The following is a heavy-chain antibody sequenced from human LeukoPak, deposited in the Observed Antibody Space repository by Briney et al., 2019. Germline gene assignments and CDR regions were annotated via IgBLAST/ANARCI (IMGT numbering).Heavy chain of an antibody. V-gene: IGHV4-30-2*01. J-gene: IGHJ4*02. CDR2: IYHSGST. Sequence: SETLSLTCAVSGGSISSGGYSWSWIRQPPGKGLEWIGYIYHSGSTYYNPSLKSRVTISVDRSKNQFSLKLSSVTAADTAVYYCARTPYGSASYTFDYWGQGTLVTVSS. CDR1: GGSISSGGYS. CDR3: ARTPYGSASYTFDY. D-gene: IGHD3-10*01.